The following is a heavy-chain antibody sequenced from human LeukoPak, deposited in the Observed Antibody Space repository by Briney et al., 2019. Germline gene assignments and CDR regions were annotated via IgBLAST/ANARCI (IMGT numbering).Heavy chain of an antibody. V-gene: IGHV3-23*01. CDR2: ISGSGGST. CDR1: GFTFSSYA. Sequence: PGGSLRLSCAASGFTFSSYAMSWVRQAPGKGLEWVSAISGSGGSTYYADSVKGRFTISRDNSKNTLYLQMNSLRAEDTAVYYCARDPTYYYDSSGPGYWGQGTLVTVSS. D-gene: IGHD3-22*01. CDR3: ARDPTYYYDSSGPGY. J-gene: IGHJ4*02.